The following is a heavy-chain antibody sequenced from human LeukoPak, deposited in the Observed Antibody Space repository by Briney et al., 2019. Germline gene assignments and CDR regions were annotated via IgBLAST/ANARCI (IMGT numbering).Heavy chain of an antibody. Sequence: GGSLRLSCAASGFTFSSYAMHWVRQAPGKGLEWVAVISYDGSNKYYADSVKGRFTISRDNAKNSLYLQMNSLRAEDTAVYYCAREGRRGYWGQGTLVTVSS. V-gene: IGHV3-30-3*01. CDR3: AREGRRGY. J-gene: IGHJ4*02. CDR1: GFTFSSYA. CDR2: ISYDGSNK.